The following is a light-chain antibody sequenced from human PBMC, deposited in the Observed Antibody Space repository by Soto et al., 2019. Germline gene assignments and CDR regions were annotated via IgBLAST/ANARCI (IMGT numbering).Light chain of an antibody. V-gene: IGKV3-11*01. CDR1: QSVSSY. CDR3: PQRSNWPPVT. CDR2: DAS. J-gene: IGKJ4*01. Sequence: EIVLTQSPATLSLSPGERATLSCRASQSVSSYLAWYQQKPGQAPRLLISDASNRATGIPARFSGSGSGTDFTLTISSLEPEDFAIYYCPQRSNWPPVTFGGGTKVEIK.